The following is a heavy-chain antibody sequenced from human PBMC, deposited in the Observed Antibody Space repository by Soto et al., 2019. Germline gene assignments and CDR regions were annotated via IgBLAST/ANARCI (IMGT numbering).Heavy chain of an antibody. CDR3: AVDFYYMDV. V-gene: IGHV3-48*01. J-gene: IGHJ6*03. Sequence: GGSLRLSCAASGISFSTYAMNWVRQAPGKGLEWVSYISSGSSTIYYAESVKGRFTISRDNAKRSLFLQMNSLRAEDTAVYYCAVDFYYMDVWGKGTTVTVSS. CDR2: ISSGSSTI. CDR1: GISFSTYA.